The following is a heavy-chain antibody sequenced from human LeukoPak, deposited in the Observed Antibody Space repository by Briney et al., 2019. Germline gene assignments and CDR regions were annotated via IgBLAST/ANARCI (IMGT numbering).Heavy chain of an antibody. CDR3: ARGPYGSGTEQYYFDN. CDR2: ISYDGSHK. Sequence: GRSLRLSCAASGFTFSSYALHWVRQAPGKGLEWVAVISYDGSHKYYADSVKGRFTISRDNSKNTLYLQMNSLRPEDTALYYCARGPYGSGTEQYYFDNWGQGTLVTVSS. CDR1: GFTFSSYA. V-gene: IGHV3-30*04. D-gene: IGHD3-10*01. J-gene: IGHJ4*02.